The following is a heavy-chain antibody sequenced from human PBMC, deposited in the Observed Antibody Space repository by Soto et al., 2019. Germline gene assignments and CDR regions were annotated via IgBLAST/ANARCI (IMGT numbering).Heavy chain of an antibody. J-gene: IGHJ6*03. V-gene: IGHV1-69*02. D-gene: IGHD3-3*01. CDR1: RDTFSSYI. CDR2: IIPISGIS. Sequence: QVQLVQSGAEVKKPGSSVKVSCKASRDTFSSYIINWVRQAPGQGPEWMARIIPISGISNYAQKFQGRVTLTADKSTTTAYTELSSLRSEETAVYYCARAGRTYDFLDPFSYYYMDDWVKGASVTVSS. CDR3: ARAGRTYDFLDPFSYYYMDD.